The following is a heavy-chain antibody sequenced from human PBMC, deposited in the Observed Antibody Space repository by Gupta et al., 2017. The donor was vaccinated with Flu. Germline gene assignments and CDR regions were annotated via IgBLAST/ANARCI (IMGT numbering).Heavy chain of an antibody. Sequence: LSFEEHAMHWVRQDPGNGLEWVAAIMWNRDPIGYADSVKGRFTISRDSAKTSLYLRMNSLSPEDTAVYYCGKDQSPGGLDVWGQGTTVTVSS. CDR2: IMWNRDPI. J-gene: IGHJ6*02. CDR3: GKDQSPGGLDV. D-gene: IGHD3-10*01. CDR1: LSFEEHA. V-gene: IGHV3-9*01.